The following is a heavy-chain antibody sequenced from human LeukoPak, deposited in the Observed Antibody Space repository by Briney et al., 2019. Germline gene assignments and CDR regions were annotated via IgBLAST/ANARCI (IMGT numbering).Heavy chain of an antibody. D-gene: IGHD1-26*01. CDR2: IYSGGST. CDR3: ARGSIGSYDY. Sequence: GGSLRLSRAASGFTVSSNYMSWVRQAPGKGLEWVSVIYSGGSTYYADSVKGRFTISRDNSKNTLYLQMNSLRAEDTAVYYCARGSIGSYDYWGQGTLVTVSS. V-gene: IGHV3-66*01. J-gene: IGHJ4*02. CDR1: GFTVSSNY.